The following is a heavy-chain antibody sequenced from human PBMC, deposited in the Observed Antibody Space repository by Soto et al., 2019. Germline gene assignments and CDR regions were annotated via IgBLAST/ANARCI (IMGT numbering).Heavy chain of an antibody. CDR2: IYPGDSDT. CDR1: GYSFTSYW. D-gene: IGHD6-19*01. J-gene: IGHJ4*02. V-gene: IGHV5-51*01. CDR3: ARLGKRPDTYSSGWY. Sequence: PGESLKISCKGSGYSFTSYWIGWVRQMPGKGLEWMGIIYPGDSDTRYSPSFQGQVTISADKSISTAYLQWSSLKASDTAMYYCARLGKRPDTYSSGWYWGQGTLVTVSS.